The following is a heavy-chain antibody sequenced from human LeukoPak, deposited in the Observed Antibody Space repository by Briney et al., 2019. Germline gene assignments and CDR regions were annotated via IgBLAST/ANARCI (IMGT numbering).Heavy chain of an antibody. J-gene: IGHJ5*02. CDR1: GGSFSGYY. V-gene: IGHV4-34*01. D-gene: IGHD6-19*01. CDR2: INHSGST. CDR3: ALRGIAVAANQA. Sequence: SETLSLTCAVYGGSFSGYYWSWIRQPPGKGLEWIGEINHSGSTNHNPSLKSRVTISVDTSKNQFSLKLSSVTAADTAVYYCALRGIAVAANQAWGQGTLVTVSS.